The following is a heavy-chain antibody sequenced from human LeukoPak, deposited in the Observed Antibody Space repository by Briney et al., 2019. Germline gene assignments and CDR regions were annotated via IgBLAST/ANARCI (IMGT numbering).Heavy chain of an antibody. J-gene: IGHJ4*02. D-gene: IGHD6-13*01. CDR1: GYSISSGYY. Sequence: PSETLSLTCAVSGYSISSGYYWGWVRQSPGKGLEWIGSIHYNGNSYYNPSLKSRVTISVDTSKNQFSLKLSSVTAADTAAYYCARLGSSSWYHTDYWGQGTLVTVSS. CDR2: IHYNGNS. CDR3: ARLGSSSWYHTDY. V-gene: IGHV4-38-2*01.